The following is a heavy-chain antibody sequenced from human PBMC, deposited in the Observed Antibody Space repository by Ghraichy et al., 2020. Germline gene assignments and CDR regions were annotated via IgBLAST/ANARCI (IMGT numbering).Heavy chain of an antibody. J-gene: IGHJ1*01. D-gene: IGHD3-22*01. CDR2: ISGSGGST. CDR3: AKGYSSGYPTLEYFQH. CDR1: GFTFSSYA. Sequence: ETLSLTCAASGFTFSSYAMSWVRQAPGKGLEWVSAISGSGGSTYYADSVKGRFTISRDNSKNTLYLQMNSLRAEDTAVYYCAKGYSSGYPTLEYFQHWGQGTLVTVSS. V-gene: IGHV3-23*01.